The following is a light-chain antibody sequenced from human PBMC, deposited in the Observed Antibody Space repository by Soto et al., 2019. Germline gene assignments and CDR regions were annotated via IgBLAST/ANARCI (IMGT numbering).Light chain of an antibody. V-gene: IGLV1-40*01. CDR1: SSNIGAGYD. CDR2: GNS. CDR3: QSYDSSLSCSHYV. Sequence: QSVLTQPPSVSGAPGQRVTISCTGSSSNIGAGYDVHWYQQLPGTAPKLLIYGNSNRPSGVPDRFSGSKSGTSASLAITGLQAEDEADYYCQSYDSSLSCSHYVFGTGTKVTVL. J-gene: IGLJ1*01.